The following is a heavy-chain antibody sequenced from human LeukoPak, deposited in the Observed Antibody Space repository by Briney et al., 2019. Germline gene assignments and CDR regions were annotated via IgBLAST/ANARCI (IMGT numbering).Heavy chain of an antibody. CDR2: FDPEDGET. Sequence: ASVTVSFKVSVYTLTELSMHWVRQAPGKGLEWRGGFDPEDGETIYAQKFQGRVTMTEDTSTDTAYMELSSLRSEDTAVYYCATNSGSYSYYYYYMDVWGKGTTVTVSS. J-gene: IGHJ6*03. CDR3: ATNSGSYSYYYYYMDV. CDR1: VYTLTELS. V-gene: IGHV1-24*01. D-gene: IGHD1-26*01.